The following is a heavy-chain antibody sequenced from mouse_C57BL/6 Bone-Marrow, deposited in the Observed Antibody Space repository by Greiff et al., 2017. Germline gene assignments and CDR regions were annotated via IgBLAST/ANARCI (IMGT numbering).Heavy chain of an antibody. J-gene: IGHJ2*01. Sequence: VQLQQSGAELVRPGASVKLSCTASGFNIKDDYMHWVKQRPEQGLEWIGWIDPENGDTEYASKFQGKATITADTSSNTAYLQLSSLTSEDTAVYYCTTMALITTVVAPDYWGQGTTLTVSS. D-gene: IGHD1-1*01. V-gene: IGHV14-4*01. CDR1: GFNIKDDY. CDR2: IDPENGDT. CDR3: TTMALITTVVAPDY.